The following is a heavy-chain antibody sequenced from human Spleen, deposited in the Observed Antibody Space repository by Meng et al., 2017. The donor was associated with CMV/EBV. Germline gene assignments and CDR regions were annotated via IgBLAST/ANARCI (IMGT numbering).Heavy chain of an antibody. CDR3: TRGLNYDDSDSNGESCFNS. CDR1: FNTYA. D-gene: IGHD4-17*01. V-gene: IGHV1-69*05. Sequence: FNTYAFAWVRQAPGQGLEWMGGIIPFFGTPNYAQKFQGRLTITTDESTSTAYMELRSLRSEDTAVYFCTRGLNYDDSDSNGESCFNSWGQGTLVTVSS. CDR2: IIPFFGTP. J-gene: IGHJ4*02.